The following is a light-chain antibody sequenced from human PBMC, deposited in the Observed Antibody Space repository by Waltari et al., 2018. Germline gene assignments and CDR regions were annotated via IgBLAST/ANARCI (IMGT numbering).Light chain of an antibody. CDR3: MQTLKVPYT. V-gene: IGKV2-28*01. Sequence: DIVMTQSPLSLPVNPGEPASISCTSSETLLHSNGYLYLNWYLQRPGQSPQLLIYLTSNRSSGVPDRLSGSGSSTYFTLKISRVEADDLGIYYCMQTLKVPYTFGQGTNLEIK. CDR2: LTS. J-gene: IGKJ2*01. CDR1: ETLLHSNGYLY.